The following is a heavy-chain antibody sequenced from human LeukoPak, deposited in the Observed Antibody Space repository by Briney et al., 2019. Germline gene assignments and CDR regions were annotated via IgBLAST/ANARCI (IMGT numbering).Heavy chain of an antibody. D-gene: IGHD3-22*01. CDR1: GGSISSSSYY. V-gene: IGHV4-39*07. Sequence: SETLSLTCTVSGGSISSSSYYWGWIRQPPGKGLEWIGSICYSGSTYYNPSLKSRVTISVDTSKNQFSLKLSSVTAADTAVYYCARAAYYYDSSGYFYYWGQGTLVTVSS. J-gene: IGHJ4*02. CDR2: ICYSGST. CDR3: ARAAYYYDSSGYFYY.